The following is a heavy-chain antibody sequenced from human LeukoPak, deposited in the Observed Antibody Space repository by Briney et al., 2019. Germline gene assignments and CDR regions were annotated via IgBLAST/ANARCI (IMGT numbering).Heavy chain of an antibody. Sequence: ASVKVSCKASGYTFTGYYMHWVRPAPGQGLEWMGWINPNRGGTNYAQKFQGRVTITRDTSISTPYIELSTAGAHDTAAYYCARGRAREYDFWSGGYYFDYWGQGTLVTVSS. J-gene: IGHJ4*02. D-gene: IGHD3-3*01. CDR1: GYTFTGYY. CDR3: ARGRAREYDFWSGGYYFDY. V-gene: IGHV1-2*02. CDR2: INPNRGGT.